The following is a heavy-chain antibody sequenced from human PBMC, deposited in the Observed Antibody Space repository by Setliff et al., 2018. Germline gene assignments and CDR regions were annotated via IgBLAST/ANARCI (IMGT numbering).Heavy chain of an antibody. D-gene: IGHD3-3*01. V-gene: IGHV4-4*07. CDR2: IYSDGSA. J-gene: IGHJ4*02. Sequence: PSETLSLTCSVSGGIIYDHWWTWIRQPAGVGLEWIGRIYSDGSADYNPSLRSRVTISVDKSKNQFFLKLTSMTAADTALYFCARERQGGFLEWAPFDSWGQGVVVTVSS. CDR1: GGIIYDHW. CDR3: ARERQGGFLEWAPFDS.